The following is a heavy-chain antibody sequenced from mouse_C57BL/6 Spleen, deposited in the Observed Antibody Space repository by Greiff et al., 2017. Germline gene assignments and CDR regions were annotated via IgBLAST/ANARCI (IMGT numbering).Heavy chain of an antibody. J-gene: IGHJ3*01. CDR3: ARNDYDGFAY. Sequence: QVQLQQPGAELVKPGASVKLSCKASGYTFTSYWMHWVKQRPGRGLERIGRIDPNSGGTKYNEKFKSKATLTVDKPSSTAYMQLSSLTSEDSAVYYCARNDYDGFAYWGQGTLVTVSA. V-gene: IGHV1-72*01. CDR1: GYTFTSYW. CDR2: IDPNSGGT. D-gene: IGHD2-4*01.